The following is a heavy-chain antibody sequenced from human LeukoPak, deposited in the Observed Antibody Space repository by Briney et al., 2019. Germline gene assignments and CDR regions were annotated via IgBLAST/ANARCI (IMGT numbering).Heavy chain of an antibody. J-gene: IGHJ4*02. D-gene: IGHD4-17*01. CDR3: AKEYTVTTYGGFDY. CDR1: GFTFDDYT. V-gene: IGHV3-43*01. CDR2: ISWDGGST. Sequence: GGSLRLSCAASGFTFDDYTMHWVRQAPGKGLEWVSLISWDGGSTYYADSVKGRFTISRDNSKNSLYLQMNSLRTEDTALYYCAKEYTVTTYGGFDYWGQGTLVTVSS.